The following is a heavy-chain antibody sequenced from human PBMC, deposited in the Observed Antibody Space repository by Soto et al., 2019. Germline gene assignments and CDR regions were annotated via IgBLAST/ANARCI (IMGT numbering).Heavy chain of an antibody. J-gene: IGHJ6*02. D-gene: IGHD3-22*01. CDR3: ARGDATKIVVTTYYAMDV. CDR2: SIPVFGTP. V-gene: IGHV1-69*12. CDR1: GGSLSNYG. Sequence: QVQLVQSGAEVKKPGSSVKVSCKASGGSLSNYGISWVRQAPGQGLEWMGASIPVFGTPNYAQKFQDRVTITEDESTTTVYMEVRSLTSEDTAVYYCARGDATKIVVTTYYAMDVWGQGTTVTVSS.